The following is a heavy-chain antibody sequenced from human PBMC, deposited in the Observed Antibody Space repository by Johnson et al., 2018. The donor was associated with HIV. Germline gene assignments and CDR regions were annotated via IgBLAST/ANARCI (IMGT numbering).Heavy chain of an antibody. CDR1: GFAFSNFG. J-gene: IGHJ3*02. CDR2: TSYDGSNK. V-gene: IGHV3-30*03. CDR3: ARERHAFDI. Sequence: HVQLVESGGGVVQPGRSLRLSCAASGFAFSNFGMHWVRQAPGKGLEWVAVTSYDGSNKYYADSVKGRFTISRDNSKNTLYLQMNSLRAEDTAVYYCARERHAFDIWGQGTMVTVSS.